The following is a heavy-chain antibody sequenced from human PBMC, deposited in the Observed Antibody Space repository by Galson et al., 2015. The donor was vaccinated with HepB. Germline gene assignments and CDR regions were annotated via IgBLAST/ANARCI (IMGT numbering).Heavy chain of an antibody. CDR1: GYTFTGYY. V-gene: IGHV1-2*06. J-gene: IGHJ5*02. Sequence: SVKVSCKASGYTFTGYYMHWVRQAPGQGLEWMGRINPNSGGTNYAQKFQGRVTMTRDTSISTAYMELSRLRSDDTAVYYCARDLWWLRASSGKNWFDPWGQGTLVTVSS. CDR2: INPNSGGT. CDR3: ARDLWWLRASSGKNWFDP. D-gene: IGHD6-19*01.